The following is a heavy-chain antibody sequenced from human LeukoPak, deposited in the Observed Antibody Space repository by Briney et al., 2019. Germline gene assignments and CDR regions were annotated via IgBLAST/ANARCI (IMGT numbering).Heavy chain of an antibody. CDR2: IYSSGRT. CDR1: GGSISSGSYY. CDR3: ARGGSSGWSAFSYYYYYMDV. V-gene: IGHV4-61*02. J-gene: IGHJ6*03. Sequence: TLSLTCTVSGGSISSGSYYWSWIRQPAGKGLEWIGRIYSSGRTNYNPSLKSRVTISLDTSKNQFSLKLSSVTAADTAVYYCARGGSSGWSAFSYYYYYMDVWGKGTTVTISS. D-gene: IGHD6-19*01.